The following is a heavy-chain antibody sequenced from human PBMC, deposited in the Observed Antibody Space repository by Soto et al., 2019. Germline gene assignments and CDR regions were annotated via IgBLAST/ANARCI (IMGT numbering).Heavy chain of an antibody. D-gene: IGHD4-17*01. J-gene: IGHJ6*02. CDR2: IPHTGTT. CDR1: GFPISSPYS. Sequence: PSETLSLTCLASGFPISSPYSWGWIRQPPGKGLEWIGSIPHTGTTSYSPSLTSRVSISVDTSKNQVSLKLTSVTAADTAVYFCARATMVIRDSDHFGVDVWGHGTTVTVSS. CDR3: ARATMVIRDSDHFGVDV. V-gene: IGHV4-38-2*02.